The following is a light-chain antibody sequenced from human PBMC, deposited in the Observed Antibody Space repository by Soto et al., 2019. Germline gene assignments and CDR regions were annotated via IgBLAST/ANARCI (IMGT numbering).Light chain of an antibody. CDR3: QQYNNWPPLT. V-gene: IGKV3-15*01. CDR2: GAS. Sequence: EIVMTQSPATLSVSPGERATLSCRASQSVSTNLAWYQQKPGQAPRLLIYGASTRATGVPARFSDSGSGTEFTLTISRLQSEDFAVYYCQQYNNWPPLTFGGGTTVDIK. J-gene: IGKJ4*01. CDR1: QSVSTN.